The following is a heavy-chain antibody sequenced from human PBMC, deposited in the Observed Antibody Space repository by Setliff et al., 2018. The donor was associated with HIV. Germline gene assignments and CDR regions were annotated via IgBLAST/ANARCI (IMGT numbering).Heavy chain of an antibody. D-gene: IGHD2-15*01. J-gene: IGHJ4*02. CDR3: ARGDIVVRSPPFDD. Sequence: ASVKVSCKASGYTFTSYGMSWVRQAPGQGLEWMGWISAYNGNTHYAQKLQGRVTMTTDTSTSTAYMELSSLRSEDTAVYYCARGDIVVRSPPFDDWGQGTLVTVSS. CDR1: GYTFTSYG. CDR2: ISAYNGNT. V-gene: IGHV1-18*01.